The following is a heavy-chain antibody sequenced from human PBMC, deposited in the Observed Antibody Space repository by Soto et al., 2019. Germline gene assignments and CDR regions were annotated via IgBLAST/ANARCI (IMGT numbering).Heavy chain of an antibody. CDR3: ARGLAAAGLFGFGP. J-gene: IGHJ5*02. Sequence: QVQLQESGPGLVKPSQTLSLTCTVSGGSISSDGSYWSWIRQHPGKGLEWIGCLFYSGSTYYNPSLKSRVTISVDTSKNQFSLKLSSVTAADTAVYYCARGLAAAGLFGFGPWGQGTLVTVPS. CDR1: GGSISSDGSY. D-gene: IGHD6-13*01. CDR2: LFYSGST. V-gene: IGHV4-31*03.